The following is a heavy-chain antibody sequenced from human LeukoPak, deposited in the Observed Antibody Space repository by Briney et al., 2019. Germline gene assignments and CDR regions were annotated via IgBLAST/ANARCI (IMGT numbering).Heavy chain of an antibody. CDR2: INHSGST. Sequence: SETLSLTCAVYGGSFGGYYWSWIRQPPGKGLEWIGEINHSGSTNYNPSLKSRVTISVDTSKNQFSLKLSSVTAADTAVYYCARGRGYSYVGGDYWGQGTLVTVSS. CDR1: GGSFGGYY. D-gene: IGHD5-18*01. CDR3: ARGRGYSYVGGDY. V-gene: IGHV4-34*01. J-gene: IGHJ4*02.